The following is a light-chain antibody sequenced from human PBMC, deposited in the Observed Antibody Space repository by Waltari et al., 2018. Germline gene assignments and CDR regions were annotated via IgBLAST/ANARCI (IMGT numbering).Light chain of an antibody. J-gene: IGKJ4*01. CDR1: RRPVHSDGNTY. CDR3: MQGTHWPPSLA. V-gene: IGKV2-30*02. Sequence: IQSTFPLPFTFGRPAPTPGRSSRRPVHSDGNTYLNWFQQRPGQSHRRLIYKVSNRYSGVPDRFSGSGSGTDFTLRISRVEAEDVAIYYCMQGTHWPPSLAFGGGTKLEIK. CDR2: KVS.